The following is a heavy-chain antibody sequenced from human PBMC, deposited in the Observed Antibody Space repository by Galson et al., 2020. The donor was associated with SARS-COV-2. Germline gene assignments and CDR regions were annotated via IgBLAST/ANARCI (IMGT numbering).Heavy chain of an antibody. CDR2: ISYDGSNK. Sequence: GGSLRLSCAASGFTFSSYAMHWVRQAPGKGLEWVAVISYDGSNKYYADSVKGRFTISRDNSKNTLYLQMNSLRAEDTAVYYCAREDYDYVWGSYGRDYWGQGTLVTVSS. J-gene: IGHJ4*02. CDR3: AREDYDYVWGSYGRDY. D-gene: IGHD3-16*01. CDR1: GFTFSSYA. V-gene: IGHV3-30-3*01.